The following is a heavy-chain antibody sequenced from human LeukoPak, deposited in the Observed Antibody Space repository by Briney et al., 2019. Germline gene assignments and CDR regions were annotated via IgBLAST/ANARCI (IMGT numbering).Heavy chain of an antibody. CDR3: ARGRDY. CDR2: INHSGST. V-gene: IGHV4-34*01. Sequence: ASETLSLTCAVYGGSFTGYYWSWIRQPPGKGLEWIGEINHSGSTNFNPSLKSRVTISVDTSKNQFSLKLSSVTAADTAVYYCARGRDYWGQGTLVTVSS. J-gene: IGHJ4*02. CDR1: GGSFTGYY.